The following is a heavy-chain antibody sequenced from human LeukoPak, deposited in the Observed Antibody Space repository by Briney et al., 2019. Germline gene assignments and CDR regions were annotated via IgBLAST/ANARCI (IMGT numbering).Heavy chain of an antibody. D-gene: IGHD5-12*01. J-gene: IGHJ4*02. Sequence: GGSLRLSCAASGFTFSTYWMHWVRQAPGKGLEWVANIKTDGSDMRYADSVRGRFTISRDNAKNSLYLQMNSLRAEDTAFYYCAINGGGDSGYGIFDYWGQGTLVTVSS. CDR2: IKTDGSDM. CDR1: GFTFSTYW. CDR3: AINGGGDSGYGIFDY. V-gene: IGHV3-7*01.